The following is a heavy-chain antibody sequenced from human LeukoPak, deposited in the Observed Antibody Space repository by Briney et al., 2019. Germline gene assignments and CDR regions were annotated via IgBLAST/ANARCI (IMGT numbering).Heavy chain of an antibody. CDR1: VGSISSSSNY. Sequence: SETLSLTCTVSVGSISSSSNYWGWIRQPPGKGLEWIGTIYSTGNTYYNPSLKSRLTISVDTSKNQFSLKLSSVTAADTAVYYCARGGERGYDTWGQGSLVTVSS. CDR2: IYSTGNT. CDR3: ARGGERGYDT. V-gene: IGHV4-39*01. J-gene: IGHJ5*02. D-gene: IGHD5-12*01.